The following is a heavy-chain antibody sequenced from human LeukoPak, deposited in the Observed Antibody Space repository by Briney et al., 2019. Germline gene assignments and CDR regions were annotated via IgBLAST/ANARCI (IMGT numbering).Heavy chain of an antibody. J-gene: IGHJ4*02. CDR1: GFTFSDYS. CDR3: TRGSFGVFDY. V-gene: IGHV3-48*02. D-gene: IGHD3-10*01. Sequence: GGSLRLSCAASGFTFSDYSMNWVRQAPGKGLEWVSSMNSDGSHIYHADSVEGRFTISRDNARNSLYLQMNGLRDEDTAVYYCTRGSFGVFDYWGRGILVTVSS. CDR2: MNSDGSHI.